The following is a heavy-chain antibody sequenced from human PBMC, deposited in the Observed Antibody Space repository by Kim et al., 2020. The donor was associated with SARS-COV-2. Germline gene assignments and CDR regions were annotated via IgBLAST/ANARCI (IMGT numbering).Heavy chain of an antibody. CDR1: GFTFSSFA. D-gene: IGHD3-10*01. V-gene: IGHV3-23*01. CDR2: INYDGGLT. J-gene: IGHJ4*02. Sequence: GGSLRLSCAASGFTFSSFAMTWVRQLPGKGLEWVSVINYDGGLTFYADSVKGRFTTSRDNSMNMLYLQMNSLRADDTAVYYCVKVFHYGSGDMQNYFDYLGEGTPVTVSS. CDR3: VKVFHYGSGDMQNYFDY.